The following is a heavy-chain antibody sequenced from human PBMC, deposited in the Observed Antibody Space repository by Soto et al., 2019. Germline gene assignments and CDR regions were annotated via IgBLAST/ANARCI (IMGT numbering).Heavy chain of an antibody. J-gene: IGHJ4*02. Sequence: GGSLRLSCAASGFTFSSYAMSWVRQAPGKGLEWVATIMSNGEGTYYPDSMKGRFTISRDNSKNMVYLQMNSLRAEDTAIYYCAKDLDTPVFNFDYRGQGTLVTVSA. D-gene: IGHD5-18*01. V-gene: IGHV3-23*01. CDR2: IMSNGEGT. CDR1: GFTFSSYA. CDR3: AKDLDTPVFNFDY.